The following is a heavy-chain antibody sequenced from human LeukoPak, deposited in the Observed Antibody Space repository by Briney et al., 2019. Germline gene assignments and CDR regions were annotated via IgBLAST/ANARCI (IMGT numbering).Heavy chain of an antibody. CDR3: AREDVWAFDM. Sequence: GGSLRLFCAASGFPFSHYWMSWVRQAPGKGMEWVANIKPYGRQKVYVDSVKGRFTISRDNAKNSLFLQMDSLRAEDTAVYYCAREDVWAFDMWGQGTMVTVSS. CDR2: IKPYGRQK. CDR1: GFPFSHYW. V-gene: IGHV3-7*01. J-gene: IGHJ3*02. D-gene: IGHD2-21*01.